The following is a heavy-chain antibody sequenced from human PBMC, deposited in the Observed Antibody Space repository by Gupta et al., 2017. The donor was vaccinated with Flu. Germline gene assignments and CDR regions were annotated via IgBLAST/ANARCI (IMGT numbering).Heavy chain of an antibody. Sequence: QVQLIQSGTEVKKPGASVKVSCTVSGHHLTEIAINRVRQAPGKGLEWMGGFDPEDEETIYAQKFQGRVTMTEDKSTDTAYMEVSSLTSEDTALYYCAKQSQFLRGTTGYGMDVWGQGTTVIVSS. CDR3: AKQSQFLRGTTGYGMDV. CDR2: FDPEDEET. V-gene: IGHV1-24*01. J-gene: IGHJ6*02. CDR1: GHHLTEIA. D-gene: IGHD3-3*01.